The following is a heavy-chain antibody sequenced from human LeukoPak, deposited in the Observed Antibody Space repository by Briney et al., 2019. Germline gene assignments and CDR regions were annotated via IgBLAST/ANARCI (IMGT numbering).Heavy chain of an antibody. V-gene: IGHV3-74*01. CDR2: IKSDGSST. CDR3: ARGGETNNWYPGYFDH. Sequence: GRSLRLSCAASGFTFSNYWMHWVRQAPGKGPVWVSRIKSDGSSTRFADSVQGRFTISRDNGKNTLYLQMNSLRAEDTAVYYCARGGETNNWYPGYFDHWGQGALVTVSS. CDR1: GFTFSNYW. J-gene: IGHJ4*02. D-gene: IGHD1-1*01.